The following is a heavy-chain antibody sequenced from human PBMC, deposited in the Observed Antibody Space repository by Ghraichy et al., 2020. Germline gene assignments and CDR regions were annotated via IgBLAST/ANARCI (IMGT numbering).Heavy chain of an antibody. Sequence: GGSLRLSCSASGFTFSSYTMHWVRQAPGKGLEYVSKIDNNGGTTYYADSVKGRFTIPRDNSQNTLYLHMSSLRAEDTAVYYCGAAYTSGRDYWGQGTLVTVSS. CDR1: GFTFSSYT. CDR3: GAAYTSGRDY. D-gene: IGHD6-19*01. CDR2: IDNNGGTT. J-gene: IGHJ4*02. V-gene: IGHV3-64D*06.